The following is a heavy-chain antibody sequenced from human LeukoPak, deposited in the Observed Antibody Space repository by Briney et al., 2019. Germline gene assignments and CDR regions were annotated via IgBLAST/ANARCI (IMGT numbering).Heavy chain of an antibody. V-gene: IGHV3-64*01. J-gene: IGHJ5*02. Sequence: PGGSLRLSCAASGFTFSSYAMHWVRQAPGKGLEYVSATSSNGGSTYYANSVKGRFTISRDNSKNTLYLQMGSLRAEDMAVYYCARGCSGGSCYTPWGQGTLVTVSS. CDR2: TSSNGGST. D-gene: IGHD2-15*01. CDR1: GFTFSSYA. CDR3: ARGCSGGSCYTP.